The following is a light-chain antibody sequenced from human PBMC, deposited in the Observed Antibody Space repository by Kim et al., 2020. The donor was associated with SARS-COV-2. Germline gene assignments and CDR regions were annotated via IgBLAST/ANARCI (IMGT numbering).Light chain of an antibody. Sequence: EIVLTQSPGILSLSPGERATLSCRASQTVTSSNLAWFQQKPGQAPRLLIYGASSRATGIPDRFSGSGSGTDFTLTIRRLEPEDIAVYYCQQYDNWPPYTFGQGTKLEI. CDR1: QTVTSSN. J-gene: IGKJ2*01. V-gene: IGKV3-20*01. CDR3: QQYDNWPPYT. CDR2: GAS.